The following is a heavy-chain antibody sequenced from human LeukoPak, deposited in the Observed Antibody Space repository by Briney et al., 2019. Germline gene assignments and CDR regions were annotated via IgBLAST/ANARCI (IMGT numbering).Heavy chain of an antibody. Sequence: GGALTLSCAASGFTFSSYAMSWVRQAPGKGLEGVSSISGSGGSTYYADSVKGRFTISRDNSKNTLYLQMNSLRAEDTAVYYCAKYYGDSGAFDIWGQGTMVTVSS. V-gene: IGHV3-23*01. CDR2: ISGSGGST. D-gene: IGHD4-17*01. CDR1: GFTFSSYA. CDR3: AKYYGDSGAFDI. J-gene: IGHJ3*02.